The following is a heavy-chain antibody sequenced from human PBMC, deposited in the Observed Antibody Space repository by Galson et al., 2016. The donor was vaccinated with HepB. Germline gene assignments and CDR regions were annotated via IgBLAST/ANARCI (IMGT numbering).Heavy chain of an antibody. Sequence: SLRLSCAASGFTFSSYWMHWVRQAPGKGLVWVSVINSDGGSTSYADSVKGRFSISRDNAKNTLYLQMNSLRAEDTAGYYCAKVSDRANNGYSGAFESWGQGALVTVSS. CDR3: AKVSDRANNGYSGAFES. J-gene: IGHJ4*02. D-gene: IGHD3-22*01. CDR1: GFTFSSYW. V-gene: IGHV3-74*01. CDR2: INSDGGST.